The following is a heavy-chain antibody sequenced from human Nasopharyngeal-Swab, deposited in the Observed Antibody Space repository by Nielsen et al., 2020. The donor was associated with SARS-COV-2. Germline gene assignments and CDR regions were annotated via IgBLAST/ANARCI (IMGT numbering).Heavy chain of an antibody. CDR3: ARVRVGAPYYYGSGSRLAFDI. J-gene: IGHJ3*02. Sequence: SETLSLTCAVSGGSISSGGYSWSWIRQPPGKGLEWIGYIYHSGSTYYNPSLKSRVTISVDSSKNQFSLKLNSVTAADTAVYYCARVRVGAPYYYGSGSRLAFDIWGQGTMVTVSS. CDR2: IYHSGST. D-gene: IGHD3-10*01. CDR1: GGSISSGGYS. V-gene: IGHV4-30-2*01.